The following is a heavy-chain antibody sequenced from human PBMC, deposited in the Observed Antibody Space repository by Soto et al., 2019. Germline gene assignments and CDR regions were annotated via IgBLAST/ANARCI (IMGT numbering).Heavy chain of an antibody. D-gene: IGHD6-13*01. CDR3: AAERDGAAAGATKSYGRRV. Sequence: EVQLLESGGGLVQPGGSLRLSCAASGFTFSSYAMSWVRQAPGKGLEWVSVISGSGDSTYYADSVRGRFTISRDNFKNTLYMHVNGLRADHTDVYYWAAERDGAAAGATKSYGRRVWGQGTTVPVSS. V-gene: IGHV3-23*01. CDR2: ISGSGDST. J-gene: IGHJ6*02. CDR1: GFTFSSYA.